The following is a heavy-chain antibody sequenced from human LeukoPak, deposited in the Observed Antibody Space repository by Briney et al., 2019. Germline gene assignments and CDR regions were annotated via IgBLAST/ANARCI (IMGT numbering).Heavy chain of an antibody. CDR2: IKYDGSEK. J-gene: IGHJ4*02. V-gene: IGHV3-7*01. D-gene: IGHD3-10*01. Sequence: GGSLRLSCLTPGFTFVNASMSWVRQAPGKGLEWVANIKYDGSEKYYVDSVKGRFTISRDNAKNSLYLQMNSLRAEDTAVYYCARDGSGEWPIGYWGQGTLVTVSS. CDR1: GFTFVNAS. CDR3: ARDGSGEWPIGY.